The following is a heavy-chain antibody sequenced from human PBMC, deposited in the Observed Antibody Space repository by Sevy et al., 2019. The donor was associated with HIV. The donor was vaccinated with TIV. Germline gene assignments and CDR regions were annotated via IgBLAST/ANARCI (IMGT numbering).Heavy chain of an antibody. V-gene: IGHV3-7*03. J-gene: IGHJ4*02. CDR3: VRAVATDGSF. CDR2: IKQEGSVK. Sequence: GGSLKLSFQAPGSSLNNNWMSWFRQAPGKERGGVANIKQEGSVKYYVDSVKGRFTISKDNAMNLLYLQMNSLRAEDTALYYCVRAVATDGSFWGQGTLVTVSS. D-gene: IGHD6-13*01. CDR1: GSSLNNNW.